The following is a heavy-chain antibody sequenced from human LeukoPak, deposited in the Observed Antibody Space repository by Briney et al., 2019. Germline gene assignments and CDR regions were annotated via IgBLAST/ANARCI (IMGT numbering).Heavy chain of an antibody. Sequence: GGSLRLSCAASGFTFSSYWMHWVRQAPGEGLVWVSRISSDGSSTSYADSVKGRFTISRDNAKNTLYLQMNSLRAEDTAVYYCARLPGSSGYYYFNYWGQGTLVTVSS. CDR2: ISSDGSST. J-gene: IGHJ4*02. D-gene: IGHD3-22*01. CDR3: ARLPGSSGYYYFNY. V-gene: IGHV3-74*01. CDR1: GFTFSSYW.